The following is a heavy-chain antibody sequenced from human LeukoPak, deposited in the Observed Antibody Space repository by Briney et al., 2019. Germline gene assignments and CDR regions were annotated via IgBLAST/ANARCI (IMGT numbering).Heavy chain of an antibody. J-gene: IGHJ5*02. CDR1: GYTFSAYY. CDR3: ARDGGSTHFWFDP. Sequence: ASVKVSCKASGYTFSAYYMHWVRQAPGQGLEWMGWINPSSGGTKYVQKLQDRVTMTRDTSVSTVYMELSRLRSDDTAVYYCARDGGSTHFWFDPWGQGTLVTVSS. CDR2: INPSSGGT. V-gene: IGHV1-2*02. D-gene: IGHD3-3*02.